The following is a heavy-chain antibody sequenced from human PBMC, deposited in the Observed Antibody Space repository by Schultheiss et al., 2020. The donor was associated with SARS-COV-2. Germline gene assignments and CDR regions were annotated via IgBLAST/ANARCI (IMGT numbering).Heavy chain of an antibody. CDR3: ARHRDRLRWFDP. D-gene: IGHD4-17*01. V-gene: IGHV4-38-2*01. J-gene: IGHJ5*02. Sequence: SETLSLTCAVSGYSISSGYYWGWIRQPPGKGLEWIGSIYHSGSTYYNPSLKSRVTISVDTSKNQFSLKLSSVTAADTAVYYCARHRDRLRWFDPWGQGTLVTVSS. CDR1: GYSISSGYY. CDR2: IYHSGST.